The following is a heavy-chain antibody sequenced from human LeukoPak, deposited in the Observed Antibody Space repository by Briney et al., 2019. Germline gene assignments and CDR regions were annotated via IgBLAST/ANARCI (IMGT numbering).Heavy chain of an antibody. V-gene: IGHV4-31*03. CDR1: GGSISRGGYY. D-gene: IGHD3-9*01. J-gene: IGHJ3*02. CDR2: IYYSGST. CDR3: ARVLRHDSLNAFDI. Sequence: SETLSLTCTVSGGSISRGGYYWSWIRQHPGKGLEWIGYIYYSGSTYYNPSLKSRVTISVDTSKNQFSLKLSSVTAADTAVYYCARVLRHDSLNAFDIWGQGTMVTVSS.